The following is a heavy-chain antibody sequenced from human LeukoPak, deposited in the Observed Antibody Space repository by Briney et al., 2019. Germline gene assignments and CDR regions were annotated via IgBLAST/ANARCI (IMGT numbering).Heavy chain of an antibody. D-gene: IGHD4-11*01. CDR1: GGTFSSYT. CDR3: ARDRSTVTDGIFDP. J-gene: IGHJ5*02. V-gene: IGHV1-69*04. Sequence: ASVKVSCKASGGTFSSYTISWVRQAPGQGLEWMGRIIPIHGIANYAQKFQGRVTITADKSMSTAYMELSSLRSEDTAVYYCARDRSTVTDGIFDPWGQGTLVTVSS. CDR2: IIPIHGIA.